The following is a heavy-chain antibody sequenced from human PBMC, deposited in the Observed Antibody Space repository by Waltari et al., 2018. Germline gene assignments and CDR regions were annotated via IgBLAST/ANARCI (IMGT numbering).Heavy chain of an antibody. Sequence: QLQLQESGPGLVKPSETLSLTCTVSGGSISSSRYYWGWIRPPPGKGLEWIGSIYYSGSTYYNPSLKSRVTISVDTSKNQFSLKLSSVTAADTAVYYCARHPAMTIMLWYFDLWGRGTLVTVSS. J-gene: IGHJ2*01. D-gene: IGHD2-8*01. CDR3: ARHPAMTIMLWYFDL. CDR2: IYYSGST. V-gene: IGHV4-39*01. CDR1: GGSISSSRYY.